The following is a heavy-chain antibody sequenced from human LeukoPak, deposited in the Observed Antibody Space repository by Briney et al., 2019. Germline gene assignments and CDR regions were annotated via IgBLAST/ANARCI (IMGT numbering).Heavy chain of an antibody. CDR1: GGSISSGGYS. D-gene: IGHD6-13*01. CDR2: IYYSGST. V-gene: IGHV4-31*11. Sequence: SETLSLTCAVSGGSISSGGYSWSWIRQHPGKGLEWIGYIYYSGSTYYNPSLKSRVTISVDTSKNQFSLKLSSVTAADTAVYYCARGVVRMSSSQYYFDYWGQGTLVTVSS. CDR3: ARGVVRMSSSQYYFDY. J-gene: IGHJ4*02.